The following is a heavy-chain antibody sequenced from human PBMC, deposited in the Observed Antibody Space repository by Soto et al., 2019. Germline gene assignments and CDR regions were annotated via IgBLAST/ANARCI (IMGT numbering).Heavy chain of an antibody. Sequence: GGSLRLSCAASGFTFSSYGMHWVRQAPGKGLEWVAVIWYDGSNKYYADSVKGRFTISRDNSKNTLYLQMNSLRAEDTAVYYCARESYYYDSSGYSPGYFDYWGQGTLDTVSS. D-gene: IGHD3-22*01. J-gene: IGHJ4*02. CDR3: ARESYYYDSSGYSPGYFDY. CDR1: GFTFSSYG. CDR2: IWYDGSNK. V-gene: IGHV3-33*01.